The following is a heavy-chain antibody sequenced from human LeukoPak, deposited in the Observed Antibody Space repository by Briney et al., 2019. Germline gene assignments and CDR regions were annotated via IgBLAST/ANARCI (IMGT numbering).Heavy chain of an antibody. J-gene: IGHJ5*02. CDR2: ISAYNGNT. Sequence: GASVKVSCKASGYTFTSYGISWVRQAPGQGLEWMGWISAYNGNTNYAQKFQGRVTMTRNTSISTAYMELSSLRSEDTAVYYCAILGAAGGSWGQGTLVTVSS. D-gene: IGHD4/OR15-4a*01. CDR1: GYTFTSYG. V-gene: IGHV1-18*01. CDR3: AILGAAGGS.